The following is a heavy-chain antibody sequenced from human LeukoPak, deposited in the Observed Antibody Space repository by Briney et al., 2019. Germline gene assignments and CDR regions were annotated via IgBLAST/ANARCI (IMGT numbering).Heavy chain of an antibody. V-gene: IGHV4-34*01. CDR2: ISYSGTT. CDR1: GGSFSGYY. Sequence: KPSETLSLTCAVYGGSFSGYYWSWIRQPPGKGLEWIGTISYSGTTFYNPSLKSRVTISVDTSKNQFSLKLSSVTAADTAVYYCARPIIVSDFWSGYYYWGQGTLVTVSS. D-gene: IGHD3-3*01. CDR3: ARPIIVSDFWSGYYY. J-gene: IGHJ4*02.